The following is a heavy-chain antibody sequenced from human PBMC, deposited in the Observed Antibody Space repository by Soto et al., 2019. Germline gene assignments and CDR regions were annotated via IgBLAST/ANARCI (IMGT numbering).Heavy chain of an antibody. CDR1: GYTFTNYY. V-gene: IGHV1-46*03. Sequence: GPLVKVSCKASGYTFTNYYIHWVRQAPGQGLEWMGVINPTGGRASYAPKFQGRVTLTRDTSTSTAYMELSSLRSDDTAVYFCSRLTTMVREINDDPFDFWGQGTLVTVSS. D-gene: IGHD3-10*01. CDR2: INPTGGRA. J-gene: IGHJ4*03. CDR3: SRLTTMVREINDDPFDF.